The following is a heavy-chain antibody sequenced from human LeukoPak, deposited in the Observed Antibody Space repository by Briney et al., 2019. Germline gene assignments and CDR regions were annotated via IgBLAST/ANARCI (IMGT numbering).Heavy chain of an antibody. D-gene: IGHD5-18*01. CDR1: GFTVTSNY. Sequence: GGSLRLSCAASGFTVTSNYMSWVRQAPGKGLEWVSVIYSGGGTHYADSVKGRFTISRDNSKNTLYLQMNSLRAEDTAVYYCARDWGEGYSYGFYWGQGTLVTVSS. V-gene: IGHV3-53*01. CDR2: IYSGGGT. J-gene: IGHJ4*02. CDR3: ARDWGEGYSYGFY.